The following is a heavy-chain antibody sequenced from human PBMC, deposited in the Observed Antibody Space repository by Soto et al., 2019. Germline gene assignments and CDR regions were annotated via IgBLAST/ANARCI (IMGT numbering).Heavy chain of an antibody. J-gene: IGHJ5*02. Sequence: ASVKVSCKASGYTFTSSGISWVRQAPGQGLEWMGWISAYNGNTNCAQKLQGRVTMTTDTSTSTAYMELRSLRSDDTAVYYCARDSFYYYDSSGLDPWGQGTLVTVSS. V-gene: IGHV1-18*01. CDR3: ARDSFYYYDSSGLDP. D-gene: IGHD3-22*01. CDR2: ISAYNGNT. CDR1: GYTFTSSG.